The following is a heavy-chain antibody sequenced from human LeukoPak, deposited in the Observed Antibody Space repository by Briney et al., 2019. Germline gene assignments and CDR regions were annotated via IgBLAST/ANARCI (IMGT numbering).Heavy chain of an antibody. CDR1: GYSINSGYF. V-gene: IGHV4-61*03. Sequence: SETLSLTCTVSGYSINSGYFWGWIRQPPGKGLEWIGYIYYSGSTNYNPSLKSRVTISVDTSKNHFSLKLSSVTAADTAVYYCARGQWLPVFDFWGQGTLVTVSS. CDR3: ARGQWLPVFDF. CDR2: IYYSGST. J-gene: IGHJ4*02. D-gene: IGHD3-22*01.